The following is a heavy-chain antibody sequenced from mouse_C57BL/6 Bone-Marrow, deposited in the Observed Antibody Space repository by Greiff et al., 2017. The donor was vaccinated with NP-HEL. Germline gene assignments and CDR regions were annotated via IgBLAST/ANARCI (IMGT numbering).Heavy chain of an antibody. J-gene: IGHJ2*01. CDR2: IHYSGTI. V-gene: IGHV3-5*01. Sequence: EVQLQESGPGLVKPSQTVFLTCTVTGISITTGNYRWSWIRQFPGNKLEWIGYIHYSGTITYNPSLTSRTTITRDTPKNPFFLEMNSLTAEDTATYYCARYSNSYYFDYWGQGTTLTVSS. D-gene: IGHD2-5*01. CDR1: GISITTGNYR. CDR3: ARYSNSYYFDY.